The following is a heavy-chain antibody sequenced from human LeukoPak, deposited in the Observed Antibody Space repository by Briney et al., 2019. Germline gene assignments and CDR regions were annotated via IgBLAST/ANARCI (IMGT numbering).Heavy chain of an antibody. CDR1: GYTFTDYY. Sequence: ASVTVSCKASGYTFTDYYIHWLRQAPGHGPEWMGRIYPNNGATFYAQKFQGRVMMTTDASIHTTYMELTSLRSDDTAVYYCARDPYPKYSTGWYSNYWGQGTLVTVSS. V-gene: IGHV1-2*06. CDR2: IYPNNGAT. J-gene: IGHJ4*02. D-gene: IGHD6-19*01. CDR3: ARDPYPKYSTGWYSNY.